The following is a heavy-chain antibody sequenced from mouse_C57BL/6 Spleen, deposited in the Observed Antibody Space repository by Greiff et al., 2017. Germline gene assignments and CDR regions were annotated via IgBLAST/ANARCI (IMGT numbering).Heavy chain of an antibody. CDR1: GFTFSSYA. CDR3: ARDRLTGNYFDY. CDR2: ISDGGSYT. D-gene: IGHD4-1*01. V-gene: IGHV5-4*01. Sequence: EVKLVESGGGLVKPGGSLKLSCAASGFTFSSYAMSWVRQTPEKRLEWVATISDGGSYTYYPDNVKGRFTISRDNATNNLYLQMSHLEAEDTAMYYCARDRLTGNYFDYWGQGTTLTVSS. J-gene: IGHJ2*01.